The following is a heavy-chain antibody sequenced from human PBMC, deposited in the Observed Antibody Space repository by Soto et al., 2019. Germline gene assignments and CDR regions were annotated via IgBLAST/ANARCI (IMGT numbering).Heavy chain of an antibody. V-gene: IGHV1-58*02. CDR3: AAVQESPSSMGI. D-gene: IGHD3-10*01. Sequence: QMQLVQSGPEVKKPGTSVKVSCKASGITFNRSAIQWVRQARGQRLEWVGWIVVGSGNRDYAQKFQERVTITSDMSTSTAYMELSSLRSEDTAVYYCAAVQESPSSMGIWGQGTTVTVSS. J-gene: IGHJ6*02. CDR2: IVVGSGNR. CDR1: GITFNRSA.